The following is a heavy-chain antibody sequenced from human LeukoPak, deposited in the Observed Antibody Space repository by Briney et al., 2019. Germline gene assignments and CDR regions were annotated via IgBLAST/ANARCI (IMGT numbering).Heavy chain of an antibody. J-gene: IGHJ6*02. CDR2: ISSSGSTI. V-gene: IGHV3-11*01. Sequence: SGGSLRLSCAASGFTFSDYYMSWIRQAPGKGLEWVSYISSSGSTIYYADSVKGRFTISRDNAKNSLYLQMNSLRAEDTAVYYCARAAGYCSGGSCHHYYGMDVWGQGTTVTVSS. D-gene: IGHD2-15*01. CDR3: ARAAGYCSGGSCHHYYGMDV. CDR1: GFTFSDYY.